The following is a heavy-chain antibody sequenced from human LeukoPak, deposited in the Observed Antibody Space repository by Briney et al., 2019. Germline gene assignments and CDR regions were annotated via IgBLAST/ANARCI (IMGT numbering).Heavy chain of an antibody. CDR3: ARQRYYYDSSGYYYYYYYYMDV. CDR2: IYPGDSDT. J-gene: IGHJ6*03. CDR1: GYSFTSYW. V-gene: IGHV5-51*01. Sequence: GESLKISCKGSGYSFTSYWIGWVRQMPGKGLEWMGIIYPGDSDTRYSPSFQGQVTISADKSLSTAYLQWSSLKASDTAMYYCARQRYYYDSSGYYYYYYYYMDVWGKGTTVTVSS. D-gene: IGHD3-22*01.